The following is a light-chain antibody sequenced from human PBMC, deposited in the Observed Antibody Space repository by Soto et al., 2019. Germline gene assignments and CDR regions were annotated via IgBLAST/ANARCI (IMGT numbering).Light chain of an antibody. V-gene: IGLV2-8*01. Sequence: QSVLTQPPSASGSPGQSVTISCTGTSSDVGRYNFVSWYQQHPGKAPKLIISEVTKRPSGVPDRFSGSKSGNTASLTVSGLQAEDEADYYCSSYAGNNKLIFGGGTKVTVL. CDR3: SSYAGNNKLI. J-gene: IGLJ2*01. CDR1: SSDVGRYNF. CDR2: EVT.